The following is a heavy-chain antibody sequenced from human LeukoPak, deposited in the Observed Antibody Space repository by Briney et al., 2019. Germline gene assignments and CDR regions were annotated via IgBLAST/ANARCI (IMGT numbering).Heavy chain of an antibody. CDR1: GFTFSSYW. D-gene: IGHD2-15*01. J-gene: IGHJ4*02. V-gene: IGHV3-7*01. CDR2: IKQDGSGK. Sequence: GGSLRLSCAASGFTFSSYWMSWVRQAPGKGLEWVANIKQDGSGKYYVDSVKGRFTISRDNAKNSLYLQMNSLRAEDTAVYYCARDLIVVVVAGGFDYWGQGTLVTVSS. CDR3: ARDLIVVVVAGGFDY.